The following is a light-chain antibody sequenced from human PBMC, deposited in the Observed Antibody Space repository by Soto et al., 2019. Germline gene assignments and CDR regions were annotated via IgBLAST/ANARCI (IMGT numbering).Light chain of an antibody. V-gene: IGKV1-9*01. CDR3: QQLNSYLIT. CDR2: AAS. J-gene: IGKJ5*01. Sequence: DLEVNQSPFTLSASVKYSISINCRSSRGISSYLAWYQQKPGKAPKLLIYAASTLHTGVPSRFSGSGSGTEFTLTISSLQPEDFATYYCQQLNSYLITFGQGTRLEIK. CDR1: RGISSY.